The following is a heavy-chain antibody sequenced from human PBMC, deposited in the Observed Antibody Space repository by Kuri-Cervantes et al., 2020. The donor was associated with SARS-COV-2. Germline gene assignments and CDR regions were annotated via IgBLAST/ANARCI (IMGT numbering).Heavy chain of an antibody. V-gene: IGHV1-2*02. CDR2: INPNSGGT. J-gene: IGHJ4*02. Sequence: AAVKVSCKAAGYTFTGDYMHWVRQAPGQGLEWMGWINPNSGGTNYAQKFQGRFTMTRDTSISTAYMELSSLRSGDTAVYYCAREEYSSSYLVKPRNFDYWGQGTLVTVSS. D-gene: IGHD6-6*01. CDR1: GYTFTGDY. CDR3: AREEYSSSYLVKPRNFDY.